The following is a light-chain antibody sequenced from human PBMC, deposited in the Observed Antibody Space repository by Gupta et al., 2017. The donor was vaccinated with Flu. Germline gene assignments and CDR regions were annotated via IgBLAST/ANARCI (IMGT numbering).Light chain of an antibody. J-gene: IGKJ1*01. V-gene: IGKV1-39*01. Sequence: DIQMTQSPSSLSASVGDRVTITCRASQNINFFLNWYQQEPGKAPKLLIYAASSLQSGVPSRFSGGGSGTDFTLTISRLQPEDIATYYCQQSHSNPRTFGQGTKVEIE. CDR3: QQSHSNPRT. CDR1: QNINFF. CDR2: AAS.